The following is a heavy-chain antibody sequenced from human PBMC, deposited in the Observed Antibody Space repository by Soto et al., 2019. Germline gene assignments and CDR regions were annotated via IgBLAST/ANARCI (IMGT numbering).Heavy chain of an antibody. CDR2: MSSNSGNT. CDR1: VYSITRYD. Sequence: ALVKLSCKTSVYSITRYDINWVRQDPGQGLEWLGWMSSNSGNTNYAHNFQGRVSMTTDTSMSTAYLELRSLRSDDTAVYYCARDPPAPYYWGQGTLVTVSS. J-gene: IGHJ4*02. V-gene: IGHV1-18*01. CDR3: ARDPPAPYY.